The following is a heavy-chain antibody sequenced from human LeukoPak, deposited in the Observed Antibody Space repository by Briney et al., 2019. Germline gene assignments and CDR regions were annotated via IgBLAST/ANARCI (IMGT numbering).Heavy chain of an antibody. Sequence: QTGWSLRLSCAASGFTVSSNYMSWVRQAPGKGLEWVSVIYSGGSTYYADSVKGRFTISRDNSKNTLYLQMNSLRAEDTAVYYCARGRYYYDSSGYYYVNAFDIWGQGTMVTVSS. CDR1: GFTVSSNY. CDR2: IYSGGST. CDR3: ARGRYYYDSSGYYYVNAFDI. J-gene: IGHJ3*02. V-gene: IGHV3-66*01. D-gene: IGHD3-22*01.